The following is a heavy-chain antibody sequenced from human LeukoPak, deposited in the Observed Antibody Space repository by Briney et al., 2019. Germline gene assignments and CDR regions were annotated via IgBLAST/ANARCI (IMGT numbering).Heavy chain of an antibody. CDR1: GGSFSGYY. CDR3: ARGVLYYYYGMDV. V-gene: IGHV4-34*01. Sequence: SETLSLTCAVYGGSFSGYYWSWIRQPPGKGLEWIGEINHSGSTNYNPSLKSRVTISVDTSKNQFSLKLSSVTAADTAVYYCARGVLYYYYGMDVWGQGTTVTVSS. J-gene: IGHJ6*02. CDR2: INHSGST.